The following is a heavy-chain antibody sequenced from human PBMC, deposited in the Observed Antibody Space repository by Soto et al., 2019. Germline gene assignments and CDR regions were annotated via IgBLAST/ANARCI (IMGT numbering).Heavy chain of an antibody. V-gene: IGHV4-61*01. J-gene: IGHJ4*02. CDR3: ARQIVGATIDY. CDR2: IYYSGST. CDR1: GGSVSSGSYN. D-gene: IGHD1-26*01. Sequence: PSGTLSLTCTVSGGSVSSGSYNWSWIRQPPGKGLEWIGYIYYSGSTNYNPSLKSRVTISVDTSKNQFSLKLSSVTAADTAVYYCARQIVGATIDYWGQGILISV.